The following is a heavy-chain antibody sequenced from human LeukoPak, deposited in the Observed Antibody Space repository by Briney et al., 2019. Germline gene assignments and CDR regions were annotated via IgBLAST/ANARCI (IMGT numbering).Heavy chain of an antibody. Sequence: GESLKISCKGSGYSFTSYWIGWVRRMPGKGLEWMGIIYPGDSHPRYSPSFQGQVTISVDKSITTAYLQWSSLKASDTAMYFCARHQIVGDSISAFDIWGQGTMVTVSS. D-gene: IGHD1-26*01. J-gene: IGHJ3*02. CDR3: ARHQIVGDSISAFDI. CDR1: GYSFTSYW. CDR2: IYPGDSHP. V-gene: IGHV5-51*01.